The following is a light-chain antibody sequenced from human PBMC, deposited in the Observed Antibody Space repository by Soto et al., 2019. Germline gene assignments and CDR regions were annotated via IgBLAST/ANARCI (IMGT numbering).Light chain of an antibody. CDR3: QQSYSTLSIS. CDR2: AAS. J-gene: IGKJ5*01. CDR1: ESISRH. V-gene: IGKV1-39*01. Sequence: DIQMTQSPSSLSASVGDRVTITCRASESISRHLNWYQQKPGKAPNLLIYAASTLQNGVPXRXXGSGSGTDFTLTISSLQPEDFATYYCQQSYSTLSISFGQGTRLEIK.